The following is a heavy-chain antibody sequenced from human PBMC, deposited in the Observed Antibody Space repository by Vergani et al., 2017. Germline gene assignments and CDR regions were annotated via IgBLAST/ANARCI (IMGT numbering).Heavy chain of an antibody. Sequence: QVQLVQSGAEVKKPGSSVKVSCKASGGTFSSYAISWVRQAPGQGLEWMGGIIPIFGTANYAQKFQGRVTITADKSTSTAYMELSSLRSEDTAVYYCARDTFPYYSSGWSASDYWGQGTLVTVSS. CDR3: ARDTFPYYSSGWSASDY. V-gene: IGHV1-69*06. CDR1: GGTFSSYA. D-gene: IGHD6-19*01. J-gene: IGHJ4*02. CDR2: IIPIFGTA.